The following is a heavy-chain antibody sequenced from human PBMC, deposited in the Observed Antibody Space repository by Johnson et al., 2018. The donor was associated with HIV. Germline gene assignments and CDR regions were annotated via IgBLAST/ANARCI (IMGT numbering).Heavy chain of an antibody. V-gene: IGHV3-30*04. J-gene: IGHJ3*02. D-gene: IGHD3-22*01. CDR2: ISYDGSNK. CDR3: AKDQHYYDSRNGGAFDI. Sequence: VQLVESGGGVVQPGRSLRLSCAASGFTFSSYAMHSVRQAPGKGLVWGAVISYDGSNKYYADSVKGRFTISRDNSKNTLYLQMNSLSAEATAVYYCAKDQHYYDSRNGGAFDIWGQGTMVTVSS. CDR1: GFTFSSYA.